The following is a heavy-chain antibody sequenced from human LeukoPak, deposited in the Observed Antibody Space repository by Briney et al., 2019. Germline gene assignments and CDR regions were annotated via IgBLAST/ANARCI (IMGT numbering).Heavy chain of an antibody. D-gene: IGHD3-22*01. V-gene: IGHV3-74*01. CDR1: GFTFSSYW. CDR2: INSDARNT. Sequence: QPGGSLRLSCAASGFTFSSYWMYWVRQAPGKGLVWVSRINSDARNTNYADSVQGRFTISRDNSKNTLYLQMNSLRAEDTAVYYCAKARHKFDSYDSFDYWGQGTLVTVSS. CDR3: AKARHKFDSYDSFDY. J-gene: IGHJ4*02.